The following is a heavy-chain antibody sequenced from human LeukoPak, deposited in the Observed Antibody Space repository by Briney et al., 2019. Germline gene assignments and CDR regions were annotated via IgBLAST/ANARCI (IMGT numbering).Heavy chain of an antibody. CDR3: TTRGGSFSIFDY. J-gene: IGHJ4*02. Sequence: GGSLRLSCATSGLTFINAWMSWVRQAPGKGLEWVGRIKRTTDGGTTEYAAPVKDRFTITRDDSKNTLYLQMNSLKTEDTAVYYCTTRGGSFSIFDYWGQGTLVTVSS. V-gene: IGHV3-15*01. D-gene: IGHD1-26*01. CDR2: IKRTTDGGTT. CDR1: GLTFINAW.